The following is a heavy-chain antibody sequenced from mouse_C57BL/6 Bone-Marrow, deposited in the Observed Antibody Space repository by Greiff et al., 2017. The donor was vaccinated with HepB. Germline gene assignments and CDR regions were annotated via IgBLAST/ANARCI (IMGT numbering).Heavy chain of an antibody. Sequence: EVQLQQSGAELVRPGASVKLSCTASGFNIKDDDMHWVKQRPEQGLEWIGWIDPENGDTEYASKFQGKATITADTSSNTAYLQLSSLTSEDTAVYYCTREGTTVPWGQGTTLTVSS. CDR1: GFNIKDDD. CDR2: IDPENGDT. D-gene: IGHD1-1*01. V-gene: IGHV14-4*01. CDR3: TREGTTVP. J-gene: IGHJ2*01.